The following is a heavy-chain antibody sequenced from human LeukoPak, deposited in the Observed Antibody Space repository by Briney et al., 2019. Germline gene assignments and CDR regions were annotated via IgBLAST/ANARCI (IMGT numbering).Heavy chain of an antibody. D-gene: IGHD1-7*01. CDR2: IVVGSGNT. V-gene: IGHV1-58*02. CDR1: GFTFTSSA. J-gene: IGHJ6*03. Sequence: GTSVKVSCKASGFTFTSSAMQWVRQARGQRLEWIGWIVVGSGNTSYAQKFQERVTITRDMSTSTAYMELSSLRSEDTAVYYCAATKIQGITGTKVYYYYYMDVWGKGTTVTVSS. CDR3: AATKIQGITGTKVYYYYYMDV.